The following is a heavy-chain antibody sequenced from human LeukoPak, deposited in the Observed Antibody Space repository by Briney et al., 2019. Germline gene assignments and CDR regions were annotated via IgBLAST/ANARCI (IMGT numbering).Heavy chain of an antibody. CDR3: ARPVHYYYYGMDV. V-gene: IGHV3-21*01. D-gene: IGHD6-6*01. Sequence: PGGSLRLSCAASGFTFSSYSMNWVRQAPGKGLEWVSSISSSSSYIYYTDSVKGRFTTSTDNTKNSLYLQRISLRAEDTAVYYCARPVHYYYYGMDVWGQGTTVTVSS. CDR2: ISSSSSYI. CDR1: GFTFSSYS. J-gene: IGHJ6*02.